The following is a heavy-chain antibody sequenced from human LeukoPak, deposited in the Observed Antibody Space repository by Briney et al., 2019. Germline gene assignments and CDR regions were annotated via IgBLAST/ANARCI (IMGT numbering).Heavy chain of an antibody. CDR3: AKNSGPLLAATGTYSPDYFDY. CDR2: ISPDGSTT. Sequence: PGGSLRLSCAASGFSISSYWMHWVRQVPGKGLVWVSRISPDGSTTGYADSVKGRFTASRDNARNTLYLQINSLRAEDSAVYYCAKNSGPLLAATGTYSPDYFDYWGQGTLVTVSS. D-gene: IGHD6-13*01. CDR1: GFSISSYW. J-gene: IGHJ4*02. V-gene: IGHV3-74*01.